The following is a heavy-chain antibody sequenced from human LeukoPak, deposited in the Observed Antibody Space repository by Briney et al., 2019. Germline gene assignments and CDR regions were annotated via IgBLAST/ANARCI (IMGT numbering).Heavy chain of an antibody. CDR1: GGSISSYH. Sequence: SETLSLTCTVSGGSISSYHWSWIRQPPGKGLEWIGYIYYSGSTNYNPSLKSRVTISVDTSKNQFSLKLSSVTAADTAVYYCARVPLYCSGGSCYYYYGMDVWGQGTTVTVSS. CDR2: IYYSGST. CDR3: ARVPLYCSGGSCYYYYGMDV. V-gene: IGHV4-59*01. D-gene: IGHD2-15*01. J-gene: IGHJ6*02.